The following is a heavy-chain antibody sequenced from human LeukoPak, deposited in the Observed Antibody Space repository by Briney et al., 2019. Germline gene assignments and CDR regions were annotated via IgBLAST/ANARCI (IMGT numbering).Heavy chain of an antibody. CDR2: IYTRGST. CDR1: GGTISSYY. Sequence: PSETLSLTCAVSGGTISSYYWSWIRQPAGKGLEWIGRIYTRGSTNYNPSLKSRVTMSVDTSKNQFSLKLSSVTAADTAVYYCAREGVQKRNYYWFDPWGQGTLVTVSS. J-gene: IGHJ5*02. CDR3: AREGVQKRNYYWFDP. V-gene: IGHV4-4*07. D-gene: IGHD4-11*01.